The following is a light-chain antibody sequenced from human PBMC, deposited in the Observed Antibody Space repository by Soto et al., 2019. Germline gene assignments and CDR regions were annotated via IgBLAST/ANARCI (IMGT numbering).Light chain of an antibody. CDR2: EVT. CDR3: NSFRVSHLYV. J-gene: IGLJ1*01. Sequence: QSVLSQPASVSGSPGQTITISCTGTSTDVGGYNAVSWYQHHPGKAPKLIIYEVTHRPSGVSDRFSASKSGNTASLTISGLQAEDEADYYCNSFRVSHLYVFGTRTKVTAL. CDR1: STDVGGYNA. V-gene: IGLV2-14*01.